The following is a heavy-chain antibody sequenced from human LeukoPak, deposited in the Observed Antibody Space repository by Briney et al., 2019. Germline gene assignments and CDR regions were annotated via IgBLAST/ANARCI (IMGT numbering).Heavy chain of an antibody. CDR1: GFTFSAYV. CDR2: ISGRGDDT. V-gene: IGHV3-23*01. Sequence: GGSLRLSCAASGFTFSAYVMSWVRQAPGRGLEWVSEISGRGDDTYYADSVKGRFFISRDNSKNTLYLQMNSLRAEDTAVYYCAKDRGYAYGCHDIWGHGTMVTVSS. D-gene: IGHD5-18*01. CDR3: AKDRGYAYGCHDI. J-gene: IGHJ3*02.